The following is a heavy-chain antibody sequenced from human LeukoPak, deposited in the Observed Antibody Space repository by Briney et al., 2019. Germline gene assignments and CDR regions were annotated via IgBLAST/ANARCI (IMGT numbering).Heavy chain of an antibody. CDR1: GYTFDDYA. CDR2: ISWNSGSI. CDR3: AKGHTYGLGESYLDI. Sequence: GGSLRLSCEASGYTFDDYAMHWVRQAPGKGLEWVSGISWNSGSIGYADSVKGRFSISRDNGKNSLYLQMNSLRTEDTALYYCAKGHTYGLGESYLDIWGQGTLVSASS. V-gene: IGHV3-9*01. D-gene: IGHD5-18*01. J-gene: IGHJ4*02.